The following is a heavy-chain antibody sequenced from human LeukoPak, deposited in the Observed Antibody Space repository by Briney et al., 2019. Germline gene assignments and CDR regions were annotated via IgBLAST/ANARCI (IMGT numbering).Heavy chain of an antibody. J-gene: IGHJ6*02. CDR2: ISYDGSNK. D-gene: IGHD5-24*01. Sequence: GGSLRLSCAASGFTFSSYAMHWVRQAPGKGLERVAVISYDGSNKYYADSVKGRFTLSRDNSKNTLYLQMNSLRAEDTAVYYCARGSRMATISSPHYYYYGMDVWGQGTTVTVSS. CDR3: ARGSRMATISSPHYYYYGMDV. V-gene: IGHV3-30-3*01. CDR1: GFTFSSYA.